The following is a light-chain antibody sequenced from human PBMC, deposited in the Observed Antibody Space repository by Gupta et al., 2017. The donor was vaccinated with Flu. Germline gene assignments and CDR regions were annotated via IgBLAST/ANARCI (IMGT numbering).Light chain of an antibody. V-gene: IGKV3-11*01. CDR3: QQRSNWPPLGT. CDR1: QSVSSY. J-gene: IGKJ2*02. CDR2: DAS. Sequence: EIVLTQSPATLFLSPGERATLSCRASQSVSSYLAWYQQKLGQAPRLLIYDASNRATGIPARFSGSGSGTDFTLTISSLEPEDFAVYYCQQRSNWPPLGTFGQGTKLEIK.